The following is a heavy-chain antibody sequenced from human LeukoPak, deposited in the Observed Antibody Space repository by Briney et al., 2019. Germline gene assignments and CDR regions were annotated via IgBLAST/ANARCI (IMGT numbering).Heavy chain of an antibody. CDR3: ARARARATVTTFAY. D-gene: IGHD4-17*01. J-gene: IGHJ4*02. Sequence: GASVKVSCKASGYTFTGYYMHWVRQAPGQGLEGMGWINPNSGGTNYAQKFQGRVTMTRDTSISTAYMELSRLRSDDTAVYYCARARARATVTTFAYWGQGTLVTVSS. V-gene: IGHV1-2*02. CDR2: INPNSGGT. CDR1: GYTFTGYY.